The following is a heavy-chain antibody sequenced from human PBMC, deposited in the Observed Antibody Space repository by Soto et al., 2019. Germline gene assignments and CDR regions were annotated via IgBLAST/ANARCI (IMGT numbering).Heavy chain of an antibody. Sequence: SETLSLTCAVYGGSFSGYYWSWIRQPPGKGLEWIGEINHSGSTNYNPSLKSRVTISVDTSKNQFSLKLSSVTAADTAVYYCARESTTAGTPHYWGQGTLVTVSS. CDR1: GGSFSGYY. CDR3: ARESTTAGTPHY. J-gene: IGHJ4*02. D-gene: IGHD1-1*01. CDR2: INHSGST. V-gene: IGHV4-34*01.